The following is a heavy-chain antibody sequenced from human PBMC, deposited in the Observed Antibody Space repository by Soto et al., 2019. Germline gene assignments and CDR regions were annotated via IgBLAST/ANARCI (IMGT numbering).Heavy chain of an antibody. CDR1: GGSFSGYY. D-gene: IGHD3-22*01. CDR3: ARAAYYYDSSGYYFSFDY. V-gene: IGHV4-34*01. J-gene: IGHJ4*02. CDR2: INHSGST. Sequence: SETLSLTCAVYGGSFSGYYWSWIRQPPGKGLEWIGEINHSGSTNYNPSLKSRVTISVDTSKNQFSLKLSSVTAADTAVYYCARAAYYYDSSGYYFSFDYWGQGTLVTVSS.